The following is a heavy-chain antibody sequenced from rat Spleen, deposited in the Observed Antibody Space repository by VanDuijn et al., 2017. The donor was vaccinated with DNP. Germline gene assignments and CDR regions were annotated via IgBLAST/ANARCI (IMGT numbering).Heavy chain of an antibody. V-gene: IGHV2-72*01. CDR3: ARHAPIAAQAMDA. Sequence: QVQLEESGPGLMQPSETLSLTCTVSGFSLTSNGVGWVRQPLGKGLVWMGTIWAGGSTNYNSAVQSRLSISRDTSKSQVFLKRNSLQPEDTGTYYCARHAPIAAQAMDAWGQGTSVTVSS. D-gene: IGHD1-2*01. J-gene: IGHJ4*01. CDR2: IWAGGST. CDR1: GFSLTSNG.